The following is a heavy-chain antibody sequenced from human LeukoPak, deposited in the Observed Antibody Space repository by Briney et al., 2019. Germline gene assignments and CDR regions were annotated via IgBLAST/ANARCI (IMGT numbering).Heavy chain of an antibody. D-gene: IGHD6-13*01. CDR1: GFTFSSYS. CDR2: ISGSSSYI. J-gene: IGHJ4*02. V-gene: IGHV3-21*01. CDR3: ASYSSTWTFSDY. Sequence: GGSLRLSCAASGFTFSSYSMNWVRQAPGKGLEWVSSISGSSSYIYYADAVKGRFTISRDNAKNSLYLQMNSLRAEDTAVYYCASYSSTWTFSDYWGQGTLVTVSS.